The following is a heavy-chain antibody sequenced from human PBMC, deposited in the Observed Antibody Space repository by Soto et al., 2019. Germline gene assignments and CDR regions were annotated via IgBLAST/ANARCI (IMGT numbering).Heavy chain of an antibody. V-gene: IGHV2-5*02. CDR3: AQMDFDLYGMDV. CDR1: GISLTNSGVG. CDR2: IYWDDAK. J-gene: IGHJ6*02. D-gene: IGHD3-9*01. Sequence: QITLTESGPTLVKPTQTLTLTCTFSGISLTNSGVGVSWIHQPPGKALEWLAVIYWDDAKHFSPSQKSRLTITKDPSKNQVVLTMTNMDSVDTATYFCAQMDFDLYGMDVWGQGTTVIVSS.